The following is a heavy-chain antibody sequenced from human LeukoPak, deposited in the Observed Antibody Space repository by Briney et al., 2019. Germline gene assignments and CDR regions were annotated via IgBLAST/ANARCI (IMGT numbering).Heavy chain of an antibody. J-gene: IGHJ6*02. CDR3: AKVGSVLRFLEWLRPGMDV. V-gene: IGHV3-21*04. CDR1: GFTFSSYS. D-gene: IGHD3-3*01. Sequence: PGGSLRLSCAASGFTFSSYSMNWVRQAPGKGLEWVSSISSSSSYIYYADSVKGRFTISRDNAKNSLYLQMNSLRAEDTAVYYCAKVGSVLRFLEWLRPGMDVWGQGTTVTVSS. CDR2: ISSSSSYI.